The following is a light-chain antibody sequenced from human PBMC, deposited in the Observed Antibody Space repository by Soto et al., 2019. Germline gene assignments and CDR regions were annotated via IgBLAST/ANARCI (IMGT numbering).Light chain of an antibody. J-gene: IGLJ1*01. CDR2: DVT. CDR3: GSITRSSTSV. Sequence: QSALSQPASVSGSPGQSMTNSCTGTSSDVGGFEYVSWYQHQPGKAPKLIIYDVTKRPSGVSNRFSGSKSGNTASLTISGIQAEDEGDYYCGSITRSSTSVFGTGTKVTVL. V-gene: IGLV2-14*01. CDR1: SSDVGGFEY.